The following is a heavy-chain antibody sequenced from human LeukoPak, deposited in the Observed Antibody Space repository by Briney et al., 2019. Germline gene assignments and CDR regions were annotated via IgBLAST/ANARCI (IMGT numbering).Heavy chain of an antibody. CDR3: ARWQGYYYDSSGYYWLDP. Sequence: SETLSLNCTVSGGSISSYYWSWIRQPPGKGLEWIGYIYYSGSTNYNPSLKSRVTISVDTSKNQFSLKLSSVTAADTAVYYCARWQGYYYDSSGYYWLDPWGQGTLVTVSS. J-gene: IGHJ5*02. D-gene: IGHD3-22*01. V-gene: IGHV4-59*01. CDR2: IYYSGST. CDR1: GGSISSYY.